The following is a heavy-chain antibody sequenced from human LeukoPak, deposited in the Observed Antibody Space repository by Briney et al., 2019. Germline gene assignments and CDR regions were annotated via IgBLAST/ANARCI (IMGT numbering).Heavy chain of an antibody. CDR3: ARGFDGYYGFDI. CDR2: IKRIIDGGTT. D-gene: IGHD6-25*01. J-gene: IGHJ3*02. V-gene: IGHV3-15*01. Sequence: KAGGSLRLSCAASGFTFSNTWMNWVRQAPGKGLEWVGRIKRIIDGGTTDYAAPVKGRFTVSRDDSINTLYLQMSSLKTEDTAVYYCARGFDGYYGFDIWGQGTMVTVSA. CDR1: GFTFSNTW.